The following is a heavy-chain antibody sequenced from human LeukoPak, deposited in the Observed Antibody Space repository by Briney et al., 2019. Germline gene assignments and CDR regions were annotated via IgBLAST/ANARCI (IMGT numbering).Heavy chain of an antibody. V-gene: IGHV1-46*01. CDR2: INPSGGST. D-gene: IGHD2-2*01. CDR1: GYTFTSYY. CDR3: AREGGLYCSSTSCYYY. Sequence: ASVKVSCKASGYTFTSYYRHWVRQAPGQGLEWMGIINPSGGSTSYAQKFQGRVTMTRDTSTSTVYMELSSLRSEDTAVYYCAREGGLYCSSTSCYYYWGQGTLVSVSS. J-gene: IGHJ4*02.